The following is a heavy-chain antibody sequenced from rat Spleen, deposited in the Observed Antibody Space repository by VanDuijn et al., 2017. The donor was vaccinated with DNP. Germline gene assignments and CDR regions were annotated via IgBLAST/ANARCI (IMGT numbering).Heavy chain of an antibody. CDR1: GYSITSNY. V-gene: IGHV3-1*01. D-gene: IGHD1-7*01. J-gene: IGHJ2*01. Sequence: EVQLQESGSGLVKPSQSLSLTCSVTGYSITSNYWGWIRQFPGNKMEYIGHISYSGRTDYNPSLKSRISITRDTSKNQFFLQVNSVTTEDTATYYCARWTRYFDYWGQGVMVTVSS. CDR3: ARWTRYFDY. CDR2: ISYSGRT.